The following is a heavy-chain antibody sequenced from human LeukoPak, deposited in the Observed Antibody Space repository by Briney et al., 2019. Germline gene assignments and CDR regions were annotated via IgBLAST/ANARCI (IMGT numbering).Heavy chain of an antibody. CDR3: ARGEKLAGLWYFDL. CDR1: GYSFTGHY. D-gene: IGHD6-19*01. J-gene: IGHJ2*01. CDR2: INPNSGGT. V-gene: IGHV1-2*02. Sequence: ASVKVSCKASGYSFTGHYMGWVRQAPGQGLEWMGWINPNSGGTKFAEKFQGRVTMTRDTSISTAYMELSSLGSDDTAVYYCARGEKLAGLWYFDLWGRGTLVTVAS.